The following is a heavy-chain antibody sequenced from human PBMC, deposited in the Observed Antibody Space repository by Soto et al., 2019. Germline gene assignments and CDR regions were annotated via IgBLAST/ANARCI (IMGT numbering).Heavy chain of an antibody. J-gene: IGHJ4*02. Sequence: PGGSLRLSCAASGSTFSSYAMSWVRQAPGKVLEWVSAISGSGGSTYYADSVKGRFTISRDNSKNTLYLQMNSLRAEDTAVYYCAKDLSPGGQSGYDAALHFDYWGQGTLINVSS. CDR3: AKDLSPGGQSGYDAALHFDY. CDR2: ISGSGGST. D-gene: IGHD5-12*01. V-gene: IGHV3-23*01. CDR1: GSTFSSYA.